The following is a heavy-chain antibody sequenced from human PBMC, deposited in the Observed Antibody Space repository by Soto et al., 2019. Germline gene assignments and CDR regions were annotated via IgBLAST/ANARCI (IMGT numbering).Heavy chain of an antibody. CDR1: GGSISSYY. J-gene: IGHJ4*02. D-gene: IGHD6-19*01. Sequence: QVQLQESGPGLVKPSETLSLTCTVSGGSISSYYWSWIRQPPGKGLEWIGYIYYSGSTNYTPSLKSRVTISVDTSKNQFSLKMSSVTAADTAVYYCAATYSSGWYYFDYWGQGPLVTVSS. CDR2: IYYSGST. CDR3: AATYSSGWYYFDY. V-gene: IGHV4-59*01.